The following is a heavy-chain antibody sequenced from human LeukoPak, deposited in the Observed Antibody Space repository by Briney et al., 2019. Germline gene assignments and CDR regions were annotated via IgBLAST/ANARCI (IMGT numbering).Heavy chain of an antibody. CDR1: GYTFTGYY. D-gene: IGHD6-19*01. V-gene: IGHV1-18*04. J-gene: IGHJ4*02. Sequence: ASVKVSCKASGYTFTGYYMHRVRQAPGQGLEWMGWINPNSGNTNYAQKLQGRVTMTTDTSTSTAYMELRSLRSDDTAVHYCARDLAVAGNPRRPFDYWGQGTLVTVSS. CDR3: ARDLAVAGNPRRPFDY. CDR2: INPNSGNT.